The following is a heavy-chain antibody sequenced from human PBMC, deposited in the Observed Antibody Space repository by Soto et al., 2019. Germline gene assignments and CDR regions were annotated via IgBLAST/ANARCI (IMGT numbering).Heavy chain of an antibody. J-gene: IGHJ1*01. CDR2: IDPSDSYT. CDR1: GYSFTSYW. Sequence: PGESLKISCKGSGYSFTSYWISWVRQMPGKGLEWMGRIDPSDSYTNNSPSFQGHVTIAADKSISTAYLQWSSLKASDTAMYYCAIASIAAAGKYFQHWGQGTLVTSPQ. V-gene: IGHV5-10-1*01. D-gene: IGHD6-13*01. CDR3: AIASIAAAGKYFQH.